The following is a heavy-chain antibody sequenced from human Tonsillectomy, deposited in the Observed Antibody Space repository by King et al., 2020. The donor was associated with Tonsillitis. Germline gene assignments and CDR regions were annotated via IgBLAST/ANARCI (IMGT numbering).Heavy chain of an antibody. CDR1: GGSISSYY. J-gene: IGHJ3*02. V-gene: IGHV4-59*01. CDR3: ASPTGLLPNDAFDI. Sequence: VQLQESGPGLVKPSETLSLTCTVSGGSISSYYWSWIRQPPGKGLEWIGYIYYSGSTNYNPSLKSRVNISVDTSKNQFSLKLSSVTAADTAVYYCASPTGLLPNDAFDIWGQGTMVTVSS. CDR2: IYYSGST. D-gene: IGHD2-15*01.